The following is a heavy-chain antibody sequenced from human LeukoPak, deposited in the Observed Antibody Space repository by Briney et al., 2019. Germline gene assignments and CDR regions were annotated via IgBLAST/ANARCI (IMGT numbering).Heavy chain of an antibody. CDR1: GLSITSSQW. V-gene: IGHV4-4*02. D-gene: IGHD3-10*01. CDR2: VVLSGGT. CDR3: ARGHYSGSFDS. J-gene: IGHJ4*02. Sequence: SETLSLTCTLSGLSITSSQWGSWVRQPPGKGLEWIGEVVLSGGTNYSPSFKSRVTISADQAQNQFSLNLRFVTDAAAAVYYCARGHYSGSFDSWGQGTLVTVSS.